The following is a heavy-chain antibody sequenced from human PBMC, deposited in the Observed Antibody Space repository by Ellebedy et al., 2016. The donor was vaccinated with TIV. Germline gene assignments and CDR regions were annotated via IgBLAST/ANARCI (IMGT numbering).Heavy chain of an antibody. J-gene: IGHJ3*02. CDR3: ARGRDGSGSYYYAFDI. CDR2: INHSGST. CDR1: GGSFSGYY. D-gene: IGHD3-10*01. V-gene: IGHV4-34*01. Sequence: SETLSLXCAVYGGSFSGYYWSWIRQPPGKGLEWIGEINHSGSTNYNPSLKSRVTISVDTSKNQFSLKLSSVTAADTAVYYCARGRDGSGSYYYAFDIWGQGTMVTVSS.